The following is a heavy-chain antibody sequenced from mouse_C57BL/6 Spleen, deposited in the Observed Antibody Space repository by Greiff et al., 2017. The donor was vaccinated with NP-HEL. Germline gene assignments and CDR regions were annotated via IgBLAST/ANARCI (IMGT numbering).Heavy chain of an antibody. J-gene: IGHJ2*01. V-gene: IGHV1-81*01. CDR3: ARRGDYDEKSFDY. D-gene: IGHD2-4*01. CDR1: GYTFTSYG. CDR2: IYPRSGNT. Sequence: VKLQESGAELARPGASVKLSCKASGYTFTSYGISWVKQRTGQGLEWIGEIYPRSGNTYYNEKFKGKATLTADKSSSTAYMELRSLTSEDSAVYFCARRGDYDEKSFDYWGQGTTLTVSS.